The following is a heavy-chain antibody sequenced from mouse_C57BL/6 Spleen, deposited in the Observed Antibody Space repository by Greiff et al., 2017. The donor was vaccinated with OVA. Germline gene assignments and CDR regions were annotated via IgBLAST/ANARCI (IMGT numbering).Heavy chain of an antibody. CDR3: ARESYYYGSSYVGRNFDY. CDR2: ISYDGSN. V-gene: IGHV3-6*01. CDR1: GYSITSGYY. D-gene: IGHD1-1*01. J-gene: IGHJ2*01. Sequence: ESGPGLVKPSQSLSLTCSVTGYSITSGYYWNWIRQFPGNKLEWMGYISYDGSNNYNPSLKNRISITRDTSKNQFFLKLNSVTTEDTATYYCARESYYYGSSYVGRNFDYWGQGTTLTVSS.